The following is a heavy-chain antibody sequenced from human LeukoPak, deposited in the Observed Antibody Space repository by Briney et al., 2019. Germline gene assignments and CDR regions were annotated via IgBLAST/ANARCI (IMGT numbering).Heavy chain of an antibody. CDR2: INPNSGGT. Sequence: GASVKVSCKASGYTFTGYYMHWVRQAPGQGLEWVGRINPNSGGTNYAQKFQGRVTMTRDTSISTAYMELSRLRSDDTAVHYCARVGGIQQGDYWGQGTLVTVSS. CDR3: ARVGGIQQGDY. J-gene: IGHJ4*02. CDR1: GYTFTGYY. D-gene: IGHD5-18*01. V-gene: IGHV1-2*06.